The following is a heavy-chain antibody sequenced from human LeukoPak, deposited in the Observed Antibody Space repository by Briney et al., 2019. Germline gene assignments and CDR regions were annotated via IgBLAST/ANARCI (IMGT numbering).Heavy chain of an antibody. J-gene: IGHJ6*03. CDR1: GFTFSNYW. CDR3: ARVFQYYMDV. Sequence: GGSLRLSCAASGFTFSNYWMSWVRQAPGKGLEWVANIKQDGSEKYYVDSVKGRFTISRDNAKNSLYLQMNSLRAEDTAVYYCARVFQYYMDVWGKGTTVTVSS. D-gene: IGHD3-3*01. CDR2: IKQDGSEK. V-gene: IGHV3-7*01.